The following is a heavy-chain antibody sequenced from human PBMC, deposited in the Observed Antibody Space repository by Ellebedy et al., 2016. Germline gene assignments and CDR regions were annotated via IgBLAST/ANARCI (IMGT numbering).Heavy chain of an antibody. Sequence: ASVKVSCKASGGPFSSYAISWVRQAPGQGLEWMGRIIPILGIANYAQKFQCSVTITADKSTSTAYMELSSLRSEDTAVYYCARSHFGGSYGMDVWGQGTTVTVSS. J-gene: IGHJ6*02. D-gene: IGHD3-16*01. CDR1: GGPFSSYA. CDR3: ARSHFGGSYGMDV. V-gene: IGHV1-69*04. CDR2: IIPILGIA.